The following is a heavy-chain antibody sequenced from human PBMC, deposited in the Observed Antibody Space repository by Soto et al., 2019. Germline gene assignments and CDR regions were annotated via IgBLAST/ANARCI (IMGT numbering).Heavy chain of an antibody. J-gene: IGHJ5*02. CDR1: GYTFTSYA. V-gene: IGHV1-3*01. D-gene: IGHD6-19*01. Sequence: ASVKVSCKASGYTFTSYAMHWVRQAPGQRLEWMGWINAGNGNTKYSQKFQGRVTITRDTSESTAYMELSSLRSEDTAVYYCARSSPIAVAGTGWFDPWGQGTLVTVSS. CDR2: INAGNGNT. CDR3: ARSSPIAVAGTGWFDP.